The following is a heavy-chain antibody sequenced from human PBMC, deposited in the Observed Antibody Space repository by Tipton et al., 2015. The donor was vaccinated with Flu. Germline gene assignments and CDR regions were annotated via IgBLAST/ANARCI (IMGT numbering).Heavy chain of an antibody. CDR2: IYYSGST. CDR1: GGSISSSRYY. D-gene: IGHD3-22*01. J-gene: IGHJ3*02. V-gene: IGHV4-31*03. CDR3: ARGTLRRDSSDDAFDI. Sequence: LRLSCTVSGGSISSSRYYWSWMRQHPGKGLEWIGYIYYSGSTYDNPSLKSRVTISVDTSKNQFSLKLSPVTAADTAVYYCARGTLRRDSSDDAFDIWGQGTMVTVSS.